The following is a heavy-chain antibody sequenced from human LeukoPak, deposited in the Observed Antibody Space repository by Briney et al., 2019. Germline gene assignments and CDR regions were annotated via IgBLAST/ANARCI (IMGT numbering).Heavy chain of an antibody. Sequence: SETLSLTCSVSGDSISSYYWNWFRQPAGKGLEWIGRIYPSGSTTNHNPSLESRVTISVDKSESQFSLKVTSVTAADTAVYFCARGHKVGYYYYFYMDVWGKGTTVTVSS. CDR3: ARGHKVGYYYYFYMDV. CDR2: IYPSGSTT. CDR1: GDSISSYY. J-gene: IGHJ6*03. V-gene: IGHV4-4*07.